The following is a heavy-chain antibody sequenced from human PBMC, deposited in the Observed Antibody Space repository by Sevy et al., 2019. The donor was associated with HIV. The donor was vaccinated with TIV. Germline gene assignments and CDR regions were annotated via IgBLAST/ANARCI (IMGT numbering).Heavy chain of an antibody. CDR1: GFTFNRYS. Sequence: GGSLRLSCAASGFTFNRYSMHWVRQAPGKGLEWVATISFDATNKHDPDSVKGRFTISRDNFQNSLFLQMDSLRPEDTAVYYCALERLSSDVAEYFQNWGQGILVTFSS. V-gene: IGHV3-30-3*01. CDR3: ALERLSSDVAEYFQN. J-gene: IGHJ1*01. CDR2: ISFDATNK. D-gene: IGHD1-1*01.